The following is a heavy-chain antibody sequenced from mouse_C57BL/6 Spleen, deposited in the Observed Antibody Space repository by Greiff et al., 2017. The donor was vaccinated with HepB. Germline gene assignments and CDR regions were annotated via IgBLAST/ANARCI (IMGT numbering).Heavy chain of an antibody. CDR2: ISYDGSN. CDR1: GYSITSGYY. CDR3: AREDYSNCNWYFDV. V-gene: IGHV3-6*01. Sequence: EVKLQESGPGLVKPSQSLSLTCSVTGYSITSGYYWNWIRQFPGNKLEWMGYISYDGSNNYNPSLKNRISITRDTSKNQFFLKLNSVTTEDTATYDCAREDYSNCNWYFDVWGTGTTVTVSS. J-gene: IGHJ1*03. D-gene: IGHD2-5*01.